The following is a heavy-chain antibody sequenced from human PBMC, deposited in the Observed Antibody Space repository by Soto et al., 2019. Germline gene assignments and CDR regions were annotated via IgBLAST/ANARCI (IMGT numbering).Heavy chain of an antibody. V-gene: IGHV3-23*01. D-gene: IGHD2-15*01. CDR3: AKVNDIVVVVAATEYFQH. CDR1: GFTFSSYA. Sequence: GGSLRLSCAASGFTFSSYAMSWVRQAPGKGLEWVSAISGSGGSTYYADSVKGRFTISRDNSKNTLYLQMNSLRAEDTAVYYCAKVNDIVVVVAATEYFQHWGQGTLVTVSS. J-gene: IGHJ1*01. CDR2: ISGSGGST.